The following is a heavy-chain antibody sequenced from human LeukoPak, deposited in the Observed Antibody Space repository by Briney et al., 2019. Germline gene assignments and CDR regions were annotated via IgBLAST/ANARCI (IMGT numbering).Heavy chain of an antibody. CDR2: ISYDVSNK. D-gene: IGHD3-16*01. V-gene: IGHV3-30*18. CDR3: ANDAPRLGELDY. CDR1: GVTCSSYG. J-gene: IGHJ4*02. Sequence: GRSLRLSCAASGVTCSSYGMDWGREAPGKGLEWGAVISYDVSNKYYADSVKVRFTISRDSSKNTLYLQMNSLTAEATAVYSCANDAPRLGELDYWGQGTLVTVSS.